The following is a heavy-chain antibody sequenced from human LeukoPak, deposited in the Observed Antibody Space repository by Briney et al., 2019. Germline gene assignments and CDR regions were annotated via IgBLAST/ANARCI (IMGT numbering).Heavy chain of an antibody. Sequence: PGGSLRLSCATSGFTFSQFGMTWVRQPPGKGLEWVASFDGNAHGTYFADSVKGRCTISSDNSKNSLYLLMNSLRAEDTAVYYCAKARDPYYFGMDVWGQGTTVSVSS. CDR3: AKARDPYYFGMDV. V-gene: IGHV3-23*01. J-gene: IGHJ6*02. D-gene: IGHD2-21*01. CDR2: FDGNAHGT. CDR1: GFTFSQFG.